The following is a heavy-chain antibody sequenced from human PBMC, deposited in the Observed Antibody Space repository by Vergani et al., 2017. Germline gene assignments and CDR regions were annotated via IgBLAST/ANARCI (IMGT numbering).Heavy chain of an antibody. D-gene: IGHD3-3*01. Sequence: EVQLVESGGGLVQPGRSLRLSCAASGFTFDDYAMHWVRQAPGKGLEWVSGISWNSGSIGYADSVKGRFTISRDNAKNSLYLQMNSLRAEDTALYYCAKDTNYDFWSGENYIDVWGKGTTVTVAS. V-gene: IGHV3-9*01. CDR3: AKDTNYDFWSGENYIDV. J-gene: IGHJ6*03. CDR1: GFTFDDYA. CDR2: ISWNSGSI.